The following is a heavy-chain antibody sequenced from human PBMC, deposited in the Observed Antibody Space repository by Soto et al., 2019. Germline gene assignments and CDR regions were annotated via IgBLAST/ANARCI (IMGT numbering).Heavy chain of an antibody. CDR3: ARWLRVAATSYNWFDP. J-gene: IGHJ5*02. Sequence: SETLSLTCAVYGGSFSGYYWSWIRQPPGKGLEWIGEINHSGSTNYNPSLKSRVTISVDTSKNQFSLKLSSVTAADTAVYYCARWLRVAATSYNWFDPWGQGTLVTVSS. D-gene: IGHD2-15*01. V-gene: IGHV4-34*01. CDR2: INHSGST. CDR1: GGSFSGYY.